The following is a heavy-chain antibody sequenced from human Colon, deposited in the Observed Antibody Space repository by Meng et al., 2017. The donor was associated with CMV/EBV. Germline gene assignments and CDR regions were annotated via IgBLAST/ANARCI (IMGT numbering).Heavy chain of an antibody. J-gene: IGHJ3*01. CDR1: GFTFSDHY. CDR2: SRNRANIYTT. CDR3: TRGYSGIDIYAFDV. Sequence: GESLKISCATSGFTFSDHYMDWVRQAPGRGLEWVGRSRNRANIYTTEYAPSVRGRFTISRDESKKLLFLHMTSLKTEDTAVYYCTRGYSGIDIYAFDVWGQGTMVTVSS. V-gene: IGHV3-72*01. D-gene: IGHD1-26*01.